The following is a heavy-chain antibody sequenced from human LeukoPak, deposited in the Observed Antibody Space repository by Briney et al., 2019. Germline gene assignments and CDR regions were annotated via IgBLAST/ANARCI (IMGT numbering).Heavy chain of an antibody. CDR3: ARRAAGLDY. V-gene: IGHV5-51*01. CDR1: GYSFTNFW. CDR2: IYPGDSDT. D-gene: IGHD6-13*01. J-gene: IGHJ4*02. Sequence: GESLKISCKGSGYSFTNFWIGWVRRMPGKGLEWVGIIYPGDSDTRYSPSFQGQVTISADKSISTAYLQWRSLKASDTAMYYCARRAAGLDYWGQGTLVTVSS.